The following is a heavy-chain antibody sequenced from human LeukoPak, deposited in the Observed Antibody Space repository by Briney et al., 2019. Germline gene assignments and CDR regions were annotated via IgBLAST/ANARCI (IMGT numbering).Heavy chain of an antibody. D-gene: IGHD5-12*01. CDR1: GYTLTELS. V-gene: IGHV1-24*01. CDR2: FDPEDGET. Sequence: ASVKVSRKVSGYTLTELSMHWVRQAPGKGLEWMGGFDPEDGETIYAQKFQGRVTMTEDTSTDTAYMELSSLRSEDTAVYYCATVVSGYDLSFFDYWGQGTLVTVSS. J-gene: IGHJ4*02. CDR3: ATVVSGYDLSFFDY.